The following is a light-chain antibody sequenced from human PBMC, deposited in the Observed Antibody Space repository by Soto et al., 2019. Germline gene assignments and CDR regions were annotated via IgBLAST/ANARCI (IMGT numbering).Light chain of an antibody. CDR2: GAS. V-gene: IGKV3-20*01. J-gene: IGKJ4*01. CDR1: QSDSSSY. CDR3: QQYGSSPALT. Sequence: EIVLTQSPGTLSLSPGERATLSCRASQSDSSSYLAWYQQKPGQAPRLLIYGASSRATGIPDRFSGSGSGTDFTLTISGLEPEDFAVYYCQQYGSSPALTFGGGTKVEIK.